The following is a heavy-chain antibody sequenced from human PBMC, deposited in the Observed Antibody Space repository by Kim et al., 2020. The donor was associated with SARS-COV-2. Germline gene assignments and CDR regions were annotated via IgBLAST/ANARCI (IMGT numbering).Heavy chain of an antibody. Sequence: ASVKVSCKVSGYTLTELSMHWVRQAPGKGLEWMGGFDPEDGETIYAQKFQGRVTMTEDTSTDTAYMELSSLRFEDTAVYYCATPRYDSSGYYSPKFDYWGQGTLVTVSS. J-gene: IGHJ4*02. V-gene: IGHV1-24*01. CDR3: ATPRYDSSGYYSPKFDY. CDR2: FDPEDGET. D-gene: IGHD3-22*01. CDR1: GYTLTELS.